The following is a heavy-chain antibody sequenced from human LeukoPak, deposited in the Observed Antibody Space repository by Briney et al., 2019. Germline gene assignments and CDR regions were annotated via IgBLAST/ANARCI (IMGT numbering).Heavy chain of an antibody. CDR1: GFTFSSYG. J-gene: IGHJ6*02. Sequence: PGGSLRLSCAASGFTFSSYGMHWVRQAPGKGLEWVAVISYDGSNKYYADSVKGRFTISRDNSKNTLYLQMNSLRAEDTAVYYCAKEPPPTYYDFWSGSQSGMDVWGQGTTVTVSS. CDR2: ISYDGSNK. V-gene: IGHV3-30*18. D-gene: IGHD3-3*01. CDR3: AKEPPPTYYDFWSGSQSGMDV.